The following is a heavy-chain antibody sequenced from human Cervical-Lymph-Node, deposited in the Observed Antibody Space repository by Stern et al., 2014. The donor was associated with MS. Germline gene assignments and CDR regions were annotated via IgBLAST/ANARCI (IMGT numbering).Heavy chain of an antibody. CDR3: AKPDSGGWYDGPWFFDL. CDR1: GLTLSSYA. V-gene: IGHV3-30*18. J-gene: IGHJ2*01. Sequence: VQLVESGGGVVQPGRSLRLSCTASGLTLSSYAMHWVRQAPGKGLEWVTLISYDGSNKYYADSVKGRFTISRDNSNNTLYLQMNSLRAEDTAVYFCAKPDSGGWYDGPWFFDLWGRGTLVTVSS. CDR2: ISYDGSNK. D-gene: IGHD6-19*01.